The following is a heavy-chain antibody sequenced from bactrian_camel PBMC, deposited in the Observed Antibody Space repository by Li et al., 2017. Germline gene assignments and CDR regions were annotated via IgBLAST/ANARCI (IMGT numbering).Heavy chain of an antibody. D-gene: IGHD5*01. Sequence: HVQLVESGGGSVQAGGSLRLSCSVSGYTYSRYCMGWFRQAPGKEREGVASIDSDGTTTYVDSVKGRFTISEDNAKNTLYLQMNNLKPEDTAMYYCAADERRYLSCGLGRTSYNYWGQGTQVTV. CDR2: IDSDGTT. CDR3: AADERRYLSCGLGRTSYNY. J-gene: IGHJ4*01. V-gene: IGHV3S53*01. CDR1: GYTYSRYC.